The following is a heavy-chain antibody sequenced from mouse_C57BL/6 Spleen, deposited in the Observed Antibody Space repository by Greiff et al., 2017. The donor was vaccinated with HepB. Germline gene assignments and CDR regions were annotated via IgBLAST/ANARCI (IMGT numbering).Heavy chain of an antibody. CDR3: ARWGRGFAY. CDR2: INPNNGGT. CDR1: GSTFTDYN. J-gene: IGHJ3*01. Sequence: EVKLQESGPELVKPGASVKMSCKASGSTFTDYNMHWVKQSHGKSLEWIGYINPNNGGTSYNQKFKGKATLTVHKSSSTAYMELRSLTSEDSAVYYCARWGRGFAYWGQGTLVTVSA. V-gene: IGHV1-22*01.